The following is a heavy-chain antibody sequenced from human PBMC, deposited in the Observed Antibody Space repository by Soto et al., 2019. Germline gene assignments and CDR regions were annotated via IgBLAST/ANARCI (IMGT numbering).Heavy chain of an antibody. Sequence: EVQLLESGGGLVQPGGSLRLSCAASGFTFISYAMNWVRQAPGKGLQWVSAISGGGDATFYADSVKGRFTISRDNSRNTVTLQKNSLGADDTDVYYCARKVPGSTTRPDYWYFDLWGRGTLITVSS. V-gene: IGHV3-23*01. CDR3: ARKVPGSTTRPDYWYFDL. D-gene: IGHD2-2*01. CDR2: ISGGGDAT. CDR1: GFTFISYA. J-gene: IGHJ2*01.